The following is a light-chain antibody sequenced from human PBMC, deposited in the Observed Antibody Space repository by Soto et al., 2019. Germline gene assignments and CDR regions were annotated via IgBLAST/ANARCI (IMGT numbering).Light chain of an antibody. CDR2: GAS. Sequence: EIVLTQSPGTLSLSPGARATLSCRASQSVSSSYLAWYQQKPGQAPRLLIDGASSRATGIPDRFSGSGSGTDFTVTISSLEPDDFAVYDWQQYGSSPLTVGPGPKVDIK. V-gene: IGKV3-20*01. CDR3: QQYGSSPLT. CDR1: QSVSSSY. J-gene: IGKJ3*01.